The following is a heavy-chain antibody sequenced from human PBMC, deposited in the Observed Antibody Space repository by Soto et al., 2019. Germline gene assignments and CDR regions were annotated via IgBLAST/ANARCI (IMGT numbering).Heavy chain of an antibody. CDR2: IIGSGGST. Sequence: EVQLLESGGGLVQPGGSLRLSCAASGFTFSSYAMSWVRQAPGKGLEWVSAIIGSGGSTYYADSVKGRFTISRDNSKNTLYLQMNSLIVEDTAVYYCAKAPDKARANWDSFDPWGQGTLVIVSS. V-gene: IGHV3-23*01. D-gene: IGHD5-18*01. J-gene: IGHJ5*02. CDR1: GFTFSSYA. CDR3: AKAPDKARANWDSFDP.